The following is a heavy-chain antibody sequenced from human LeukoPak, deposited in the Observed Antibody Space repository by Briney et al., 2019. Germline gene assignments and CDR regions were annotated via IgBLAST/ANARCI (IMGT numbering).Heavy chain of an antibody. D-gene: IGHD3-10*01. V-gene: IGHV1-8*01. J-gene: IGHJ4*02. Sequence: ASVKVSCNASGYTFTSYDINWVRQATGQGLELMGLMNPNSGSTGYAQKVQGRVTMTRNTSISTAYMELSSLRSEDTAVYYCARGPMYYYGSGSSGYWGEGTLVTVS. CDR1: GYTFTSYD. CDR3: ARGPMYYYGSGSSGY. CDR2: MNPNSGST.